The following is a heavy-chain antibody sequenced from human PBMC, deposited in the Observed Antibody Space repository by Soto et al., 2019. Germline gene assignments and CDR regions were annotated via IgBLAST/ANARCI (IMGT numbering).Heavy chain of an antibody. V-gene: IGHV1-18*01. D-gene: IGHD1-1*01. Sequence: QVQLAQSGAEVKKPGASVTVSCKASGYTFSTYGIIWVRQAPGQGLEWVGWISVHNGYTKYATELQGRVTVTTDPSTSTAYMELRSPRSDDSAVYYCARLEHNFGPHDYWGQGTLVTVTS. CDR3: ARLEHNFGPHDY. CDR1: GYTFSTYG. CDR2: ISVHNGYT. J-gene: IGHJ4*02.